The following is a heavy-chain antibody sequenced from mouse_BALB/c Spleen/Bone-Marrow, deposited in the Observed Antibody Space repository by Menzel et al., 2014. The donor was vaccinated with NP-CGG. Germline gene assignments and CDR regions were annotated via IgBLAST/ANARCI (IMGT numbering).Heavy chain of an antibody. J-gene: IGHJ3*01. CDR2: ISYDGSN. CDR3: ARGFITTVVPFAY. CDR1: GYPITSGYY. V-gene: IGHV3-6*02. Sequence: QSLSLTCSVTGYPITSGYYWNWIRQFPGNKLEWMGYISYDGSNDSNPSLKNRISITRDTSKNQFFLKLNSVTTGDTATYYCARGFITTVVPFAYWGQGTLVTVSA. D-gene: IGHD1-1*01.